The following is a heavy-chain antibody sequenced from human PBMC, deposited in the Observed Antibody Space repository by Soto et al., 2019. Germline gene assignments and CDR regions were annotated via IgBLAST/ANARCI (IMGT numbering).Heavy chain of an antibody. CDR1: GFNFGSGW. CDR3: SRDPLNYYDSD. D-gene: IGHD3-22*01. CDR2: IDSDGSRP. Sequence: EVELVESGGGLVQPGGSLRLSCAASGFNFGSGWMHWVRQAPGKGLVWVSRIDSDGSRPTYADSVKGRFTISRDNAKNTLYLQMSSLTAEDTALSYCSRDPLNYYDSDWGQGTLVTVSS. J-gene: IGHJ4*02. V-gene: IGHV3-74*01.